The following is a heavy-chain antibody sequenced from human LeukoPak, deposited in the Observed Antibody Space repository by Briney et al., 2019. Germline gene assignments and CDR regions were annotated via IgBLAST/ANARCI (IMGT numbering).Heavy chain of an antibody. D-gene: IGHD2-2*01. J-gene: IGHJ4*02. CDR1: GYCFPSYW. CDR2: LVPCDSYT. CDR3: ARHAAYCSSTSCYSSRYYFDY. Sequence: GGDLRLSCKGSGYCFPSYWLSWARQMPGKGVEGMGRLVPCDSYTNYNASFQGHRTIRADESISTAYLQWIRLKASHTAMYYCARHAAYCSSTSCYSSRYYFDYWGQGTLVTVSS. V-gene: IGHV5-10-1*01.